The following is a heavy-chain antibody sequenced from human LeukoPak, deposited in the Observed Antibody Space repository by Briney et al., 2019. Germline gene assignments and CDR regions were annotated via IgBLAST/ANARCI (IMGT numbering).Heavy chain of an antibody. D-gene: IGHD2-21*01. V-gene: IGHV1-8*01. J-gene: IGHJ4*02. CDR3: AREFRVVAPTQGDDF. CDR1: GYTFTSYD. CDR2: MDPNSGNT. Sequence: ASVKVSYKASGYTFTSYDINWVRQATGQGLEWMGWMDPNSGNTGYAQKFQGRVTMTRDTSISTAYMELSSLRSEDTAVYYCAREFRVVAPTQGDDFGGQGTLVTVSS.